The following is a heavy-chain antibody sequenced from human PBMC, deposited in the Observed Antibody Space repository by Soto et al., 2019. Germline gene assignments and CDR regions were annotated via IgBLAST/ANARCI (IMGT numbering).Heavy chain of an antibody. V-gene: IGHV4-61*08. CDR2: VHHSWGS. Sequence: SETLSLTCTVSGVSISSGDYYWSWIRQPPGKGLEWIGYVHHSWGSSYNPSLQSRVAISLDTSKSQFSLKVTSVTATDTAVYYCARQGFGPLHGLVDVWGQGTTVTVSS. CDR1: GVSISSGDYY. J-gene: IGHJ6*02. D-gene: IGHD3-10*01. CDR3: ARQGFGPLHGLVDV.